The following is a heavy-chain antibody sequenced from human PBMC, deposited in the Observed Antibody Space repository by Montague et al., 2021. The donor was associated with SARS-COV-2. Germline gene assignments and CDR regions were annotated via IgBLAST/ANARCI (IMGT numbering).Heavy chain of an antibody. D-gene: IGHD5-12*01. CDR2: IYYTGST. Sequence: SDTLSLTCSVSGGSMINKYWSWIRQPPGKGLEWMGYIYYTGSTDYNPSLESRATLSIDTSKNEFSLKLTSVTAADTAVYYCARGGGRLQYSYYYGMDVWGQGTTVTVSS. CDR1: GGSMINKY. CDR3: ARGGGRLQYSYYYGMDV. J-gene: IGHJ6*02. V-gene: IGHV4-59*07.